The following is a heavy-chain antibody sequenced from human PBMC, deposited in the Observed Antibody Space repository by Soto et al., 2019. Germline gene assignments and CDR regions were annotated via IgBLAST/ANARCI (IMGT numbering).Heavy chain of an antibody. CDR1: GYTFTSYD. Sequence: QVQLVQSGAEVKKPGASVKVSCKASGYTFTSYDINWVRQATGQGLEWMGCMNPNSGNTGYAQKFQVIATMTRNTSISTAYMELSSLRSEDTAVYYCASPARNYDFWSGYSFDIWGQGTMVTVSS. CDR3: ASPARNYDFWSGYSFDI. J-gene: IGHJ3*02. D-gene: IGHD3-3*01. V-gene: IGHV1-8*01. CDR2: MNPNSGNT.